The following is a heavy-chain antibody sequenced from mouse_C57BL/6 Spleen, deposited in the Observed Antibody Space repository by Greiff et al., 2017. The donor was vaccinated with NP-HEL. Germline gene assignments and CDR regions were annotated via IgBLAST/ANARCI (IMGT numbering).Heavy chain of an antibody. CDR2: IYPGSGNT. Sequence: VQGVESGAELVRPGASVKLSCKASGYTFTDYYINWVKQRPGQGLEWIARIYPGSGNTYYNEKFKGKATLTAEKSSSTAYMQLSSLTSEDSAVYFCARTVYYYGSSYVYYAMDYWGQGTSVTVSS. CDR3: ARTVYYYGSSYVYYAMDY. CDR1: GYTFTDYY. D-gene: IGHD1-1*01. J-gene: IGHJ4*01. V-gene: IGHV1-76*01.